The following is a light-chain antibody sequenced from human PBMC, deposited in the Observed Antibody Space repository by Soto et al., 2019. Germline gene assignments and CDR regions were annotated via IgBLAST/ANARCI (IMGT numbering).Light chain of an antibody. CDR3: QQYGSSPVT. CDR2: GAS. Sequence: EIVLTQSPGTLSLSPGERATLSCRASQSVSSSYLAWYQQKPGQAPRLLIYGASSRATGIPDRFSGSGSGTDFTLTISRLEPEDFAVYYCQQYGSSPVTFGQGIRLEMK. CDR1: QSVSSSY. J-gene: IGKJ5*01. V-gene: IGKV3-20*01.